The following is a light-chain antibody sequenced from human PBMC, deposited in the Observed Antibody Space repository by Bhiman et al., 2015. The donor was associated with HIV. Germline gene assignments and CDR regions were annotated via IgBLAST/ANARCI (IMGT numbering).Light chain of an antibody. J-gene: IGLJ2*01. Sequence: QSALTQPASVSGSPGQSITISCTGTSSAVGGYNYVSWYQQHPGKAPKLMIYEVIKRPSGVPDRFSGSKSGNTASLTVSGLQAEDEADYYCSSYTISSSLVFGGGTKLTVL. CDR2: EVI. CDR3: SSYTISSSLV. V-gene: IGLV2-14*01. CDR1: SSAVGGYNY.